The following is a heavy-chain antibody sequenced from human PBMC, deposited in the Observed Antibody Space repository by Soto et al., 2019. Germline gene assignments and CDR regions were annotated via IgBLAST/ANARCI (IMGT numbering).Heavy chain of an antibody. CDR1: GYTFTSYG. CDR3: WRNDGDDSTNF. D-gene: IGHD3-22*01. Sequence: ASVKVSCKASGYTFTSYGLNWVRRAPGQGLEWMGRIASHDGSTVSAQSFQGRLTLTRDAFTNTAYLELGALTSDDTGLYFCWRNDGDDSTNFWGQGTLVTVSS. J-gene: IGHJ4*02. CDR2: IASHDGST. V-gene: IGHV1-18*04.